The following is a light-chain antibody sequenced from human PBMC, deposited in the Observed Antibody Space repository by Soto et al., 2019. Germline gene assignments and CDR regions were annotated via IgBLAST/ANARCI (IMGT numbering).Light chain of an antibody. CDR3: QQYYNVPIT. V-gene: IGKV1-33*01. CDR2: DAS. J-gene: IGKJ5*01. Sequence: DIHMTQSPSSLSASVGDRVTITCQASQDIGNYLNWYQQRPGKAPKLLILDASSLDTGVPSRFSGSGSGTDFTFTISSLQSEDIATYYCQQYYNVPITFGQGTRLDIK. CDR1: QDIGNY.